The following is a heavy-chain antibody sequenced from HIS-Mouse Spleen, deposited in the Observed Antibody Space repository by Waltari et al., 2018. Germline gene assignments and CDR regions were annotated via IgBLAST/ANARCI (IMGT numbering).Heavy chain of an antibody. CDR1: GYTFTGYY. V-gene: IGHV1-2*02. Sequence: QVQLVQSGAEVKKPGASVKVSCKASGYTFTGYYMHWVRQAPGQGLEWMGWINPNSGGTNYAQKVQGRVTMTRETSISTAYMELSRLGSDDTAVYYCARDMGYCSGGSCYSDYWGQGTLVTVSS. D-gene: IGHD2-15*01. CDR2: INPNSGGT. CDR3: ARDMGYCSGGSCYSDY. J-gene: IGHJ4*02.